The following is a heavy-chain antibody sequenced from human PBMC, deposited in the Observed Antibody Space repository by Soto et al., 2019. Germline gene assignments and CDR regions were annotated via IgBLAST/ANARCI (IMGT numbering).Heavy chain of an antibody. V-gene: IGHV3-30*18. CDR3: AKDKAFCGGDCYGAMDY. CDR1: GFTFSSYG. D-gene: IGHD2-21*02. Sequence: QVQLVESGGGVVQPGRSLRLSCAASGFTFSSYGMHWVRQAPGKGLEWVAVISYDGSNKYYADSVKGRFTISRDNSKNTLYLQMNSLRAEDTAVYYCAKDKAFCGGDCYGAMDYWGQGTLVTVSS. J-gene: IGHJ4*02. CDR2: ISYDGSNK.